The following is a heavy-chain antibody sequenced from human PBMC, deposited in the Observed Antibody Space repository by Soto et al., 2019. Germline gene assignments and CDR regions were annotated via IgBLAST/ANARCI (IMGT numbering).Heavy chain of an antibody. V-gene: IGHV3-30*18. J-gene: IGHJ6*02. CDR1: GFTFSSYG. CDR3: AKRPYDYDFWSGYYHYYYGMDV. Sequence: GGSLRLSCAASGFTFSSYGMHWVRQAPGKGLEWVAVISYDGSNKYYADSVKGRFTISRDNSKNTLYLQMNSLRAEDTAVYYCAKRPYDYDFWSGYYHYYYGMDVWGQGTTVTVSS. D-gene: IGHD3-3*01. CDR2: ISYDGSNK.